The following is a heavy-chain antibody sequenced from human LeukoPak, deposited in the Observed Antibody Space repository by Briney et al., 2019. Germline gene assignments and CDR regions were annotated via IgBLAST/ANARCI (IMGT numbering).Heavy chain of an antibody. V-gene: IGHV3-23*01. D-gene: IGHD6-19*01. CDR3: ASHGGYSSVHYFDY. Sequence: GGSLRLSCAASGFTFSSYAMSWVRQAPGKGLEWVSSISGSGGTTYYADSVKGRFTISRDNSKNTLYLQMNSLRAEDTAVYYCASHGGYSSVHYFDYWGQGTLVTVSS. CDR1: GFTFSSYA. CDR2: ISGSGGTT. J-gene: IGHJ4*02.